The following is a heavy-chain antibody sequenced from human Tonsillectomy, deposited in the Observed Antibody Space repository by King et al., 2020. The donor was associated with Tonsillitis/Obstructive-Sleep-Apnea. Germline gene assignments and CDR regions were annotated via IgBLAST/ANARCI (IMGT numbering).Heavy chain of an antibody. CDR1: GFSFSYYY. D-gene: IGHD3-3*01. CDR3: AREKRLDFWSGSRGYFYCLAV. CDR2: IRQDGSEK. J-gene: IGHJ6*03. Sequence: VQLVESGGDLVQPGGSLRLSCAASGFSFSYYYMSWVRQAPGKGLEWVANIRQDGSEKYYVDSVKGRFTISRDNAKNSLYLQMDSLRAEDTAVYYCAREKRLDFWSGSRGYFYCLAVWGKGTTVTVSS. V-gene: IGHV3-7*04.